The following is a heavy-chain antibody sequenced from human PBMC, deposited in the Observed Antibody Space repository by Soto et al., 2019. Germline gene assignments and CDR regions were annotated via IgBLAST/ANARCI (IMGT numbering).Heavy chain of an antibody. CDR2: IILPVGTA. V-gene: IGHV1-69*13. D-gene: IGHD2-15*01. CDR3: AREGVAPYPHSRLDS. CDR1: GGTFRNYA. Sequence: GASVEVSCKASGGTFRNYAIGWVRQAPGQGLEWMGGIILPVGTANYAQKFQGRVTITADESMTTAYMGLSGLRSEDTAVYYCAREGVAPYPHSRLDSWGQGTPVPVAS. J-gene: IGHJ5*01.